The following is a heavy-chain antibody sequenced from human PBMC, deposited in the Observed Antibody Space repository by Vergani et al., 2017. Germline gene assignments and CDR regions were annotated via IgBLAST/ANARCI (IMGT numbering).Heavy chain of an antibody. D-gene: IGHD6-6*01. V-gene: IGHV1-24*01. CDR3: ATARGGSSSGRYYYYMDV. J-gene: IGHJ6*03. CDR1: GYTLTELS. Sequence: QVQLVQFGAEVKKPGASVKVSCKVSGYTLTELSMHWVRQAPGKGLEWMGGFDPEDGETIYAQKFQGRVTMTEDTSTDTAYMELSSLRSEDTAVYYCATARGGSSSGRYYYYMDVWGKGTTVTVSS. CDR2: FDPEDGET.